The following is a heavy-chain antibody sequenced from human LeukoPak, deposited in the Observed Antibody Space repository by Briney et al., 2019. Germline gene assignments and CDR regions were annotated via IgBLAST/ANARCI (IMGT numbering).Heavy chain of an antibody. V-gene: IGHV4-39*01. Sequence: PSETLSLTCTVSGGSISSSSYYWGWIRQPPGKGLEWIGSIYYSGSTYYNPSLKSRVTISVDTSKNQFSLKLSPVTAADTAVYYCARSPKLISSPLFAYWGQGTLVTVSS. CDR3: ARSPKLISSPLFAY. CDR1: GGSISSSSYY. CDR2: IYYSGST. D-gene: IGHD3-3*02. J-gene: IGHJ4*02.